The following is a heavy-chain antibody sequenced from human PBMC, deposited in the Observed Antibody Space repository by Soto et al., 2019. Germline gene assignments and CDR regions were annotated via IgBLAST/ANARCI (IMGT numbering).Heavy chain of an antibody. Sequence: QVQLQESGPGLVKPSQTLSLTCTVSGGSISSGGYYWSWIRQQPGKGLEWIGYIYYSGSTYYNPSRKSRVTISVDTSKNQFSLKLSSVTAADTAVYYCARRARYGDYAPNDYWGQGTLVTVSS. CDR1: GGSISSGGYY. CDR2: IYYSGST. D-gene: IGHD4-17*01. J-gene: IGHJ4*02. V-gene: IGHV4-31*03. CDR3: ARRARYGDYAPNDY.